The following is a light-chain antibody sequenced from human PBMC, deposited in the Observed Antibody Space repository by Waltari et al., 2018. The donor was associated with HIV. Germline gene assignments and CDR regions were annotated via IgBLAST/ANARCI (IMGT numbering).Light chain of an antibody. V-gene: IGKV3-15*01. CDR3: QQYNKWPPT. CDR2: GAS. CDR1: QSFSSN. Sequence: EIVLPQSPATLSVSPGERASLSCRASQSFSSNLAWYQQKPGQAPRLLIYGASTRATGIPARFSGSGSGTEFTLTISSLQSEDFAVYYCQQYNKWPPTFGQGTKVEIK. J-gene: IGKJ1*01.